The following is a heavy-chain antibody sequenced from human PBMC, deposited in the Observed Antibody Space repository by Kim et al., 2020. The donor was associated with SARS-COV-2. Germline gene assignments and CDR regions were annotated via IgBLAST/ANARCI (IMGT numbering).Heavy chain of an antibody. Sequence: SETLSLTCAVYGGSFSGYYWSWIRQPPGKGLEWIGETNHSGSTNYNPSLKSRVTISVDTSKNQFSLKLSSVTAADTAVYYCARGIAAAGTGGNWFDPWGQGTLVTVSS. CDR3: ARGIAAAGTGGNWFDP. D-gene: IGHD6-13*01. V-gene: IGHV4-34*01. CDR1: GGSFSGYY. J-gene: IGHJ5*02. CDR2: TNHSGST.